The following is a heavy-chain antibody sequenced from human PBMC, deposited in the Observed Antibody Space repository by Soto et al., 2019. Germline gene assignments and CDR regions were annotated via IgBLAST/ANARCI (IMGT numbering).Heavy chain of an antibody. Sequence: PGGSLRLSCAASGFTFSSYAMHWVRQAPGKGLEWVAVISYDGSNKYYADSVKGRFTISRDNSKNTLYLQMNSLRAEDTAVYYCARDNSRYCSGGSCYCFVYWGQGTLVTVSS. J-gene: IGHJ4*02. CDR2: ISYDGSNK. CDR1: GFTFSSYA. D-gene: IGHD2-15*01. V-gene: IGHV3-30-3*01. CDR3: ARDNSRYCSGGSCYCFVY.